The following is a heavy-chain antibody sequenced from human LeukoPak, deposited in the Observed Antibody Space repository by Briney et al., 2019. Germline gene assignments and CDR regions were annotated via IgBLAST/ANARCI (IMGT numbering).Heavy chain of an antibody. CDR1: GGSISGYY. D-gene: IGHD1-20*01. V-gene: IGHV4-59*01. CDR2: IYYSGST. Sequence: PSETLSLTCSVSGGSISGYYWSWLRQTAGKGLEWIGYIYYSGSTNYNPSLKSRVTISVDTSKNQFSLKLSSVTAADTAVYYCARALRARITGTTASVYGMDVWGQGTTVTVSS. J-gene: IGHJ6*02. CDR3: ARALRARITGTTASVYGMDV.